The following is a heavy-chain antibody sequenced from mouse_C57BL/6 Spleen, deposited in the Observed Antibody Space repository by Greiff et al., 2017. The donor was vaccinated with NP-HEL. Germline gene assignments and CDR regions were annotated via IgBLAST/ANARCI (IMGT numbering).Heavy chain of an antibody. CDR3: ETITRVGFAY. D-gene: IGHD1-1*01. Sequence: VQLQESGAELVMPGASVKLSCKASGYTFTSYWMHWVKQRPGQGLEWIGEIDPSDRYTNYNQKFKGKSTLTVDKASSPAYMQLSSLTSEDSAVYYCETITRVGFAYWGQGTLVTVSA. J-gene: IGHJ3*01. CDR1: GYTFTSYW. CDR2: IDPSDRYT. V-gene: IGHV1-69*01.